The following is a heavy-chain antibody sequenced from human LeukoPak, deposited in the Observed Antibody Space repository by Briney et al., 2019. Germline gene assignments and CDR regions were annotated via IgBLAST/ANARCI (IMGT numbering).Heavy chain of an antibody. D-gene: IGHD6-6*01. Sequence: GGSLRLSCAASGFTVSSSYMSWVRQAPGKGQEWVSVIYSGGTTYYADSVKGRFTISRDNSKNTLHLQMSSLRAEDTAVYYCARLRRPYYFDYLGQGTLVTVSS. J-gene: IGHJ4*02. CDR2: IYSGGTT. CDR3: ARLRRPYYFDY. V-gene: IGHV3-66*04. CDR1: GFTVSSSY.